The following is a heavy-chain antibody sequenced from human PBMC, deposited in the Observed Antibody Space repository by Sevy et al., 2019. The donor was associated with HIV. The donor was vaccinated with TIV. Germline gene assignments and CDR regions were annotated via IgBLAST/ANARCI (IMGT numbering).Heavy chain of an antibody. CDR2: IYTSGTT. J-gene: IGHJ3*02. V-gene: IGHV4-61*02. CDR3: ARLNFDVLGGSYDAFDI. D-gene: IGHD3-3*01. CDR1: GASIGTGSDY. Sequence: SETLSLTCTVSGASIGTGSDYWSWIRQPAGKGLEWIGRIYTSGTTNYNPFLKSRVTISLDTSKNQFSLQLSSVTAADTAVYYCARLNFDVLGGSYDAFDIWGQGTMVTVSS.